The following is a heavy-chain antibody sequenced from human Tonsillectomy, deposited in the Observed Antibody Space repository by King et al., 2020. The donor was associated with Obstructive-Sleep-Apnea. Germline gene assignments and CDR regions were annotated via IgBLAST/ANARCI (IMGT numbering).Heavy chain of an antibody. J-gene: IGHJ4*02. Sequence: QLVQSGAEVKKPGASVKVSCKASGYTFTTYGISWVRQAPGQGLEWMAWISTYNCNTNYAQNLQGRVTMTTDTSTSTAYMELRSLKSDDTAVYYCARSVRPDYFDYWGQGTLVTVSS. D-gene: IGHD6-19*01. CDR1: GYTFTTYG. CDR3: ARSVRPDYFDY. V-gene: IGHV1-18*04. CDR2: ISTYNCNT.